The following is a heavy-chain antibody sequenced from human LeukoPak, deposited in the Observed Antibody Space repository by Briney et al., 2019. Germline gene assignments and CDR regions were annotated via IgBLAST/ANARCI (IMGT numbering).Heavy chain of an antibody. CDR2: IYYSGST. V-gene: IGHV4-59*01. Sequence: SETLSLTCTVSGGSISSYYWSWIRPPPGKGLEWIGYIYYSGSTNYNPSLKSRVTISVDTSKNQFSLELSSVTAADTAVYYCARESGYYDSSGYCWFDPWGQGTLVTVSS. CDR3: ARESGYYDSSGYCWFDP. CDR1: GGSISSYY. J-gene: IGHJ5*02. D-gene: IGHD3-22*01.